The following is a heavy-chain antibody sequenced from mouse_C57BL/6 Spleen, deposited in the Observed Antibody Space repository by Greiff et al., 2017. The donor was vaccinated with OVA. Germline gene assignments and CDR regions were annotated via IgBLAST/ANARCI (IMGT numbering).Heavy chain of an antibody. D-gene: IGHD1-1*01. CDR3: ARAYYGGAMDY. CDR2: INPSSGYP. CDR1: GYTFTSYW. V-gene: IGHV1-7*01. J-gene: IGHJ4*01. Sequence: QVQLQQSGADLATPGASVKLSCKASGYTFTSYWMHWVKQRPGQGLEWIGYINPSSGYPKYNQKFKDKATLTADKSSSTAYMQLSRLTYEDSAVYYCARAYYGGAMDYWGQGTSVTVSS.